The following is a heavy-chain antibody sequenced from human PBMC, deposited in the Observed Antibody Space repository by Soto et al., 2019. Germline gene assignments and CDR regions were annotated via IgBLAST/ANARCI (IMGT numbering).Heavy chain of an antibody. CDR2: IFPGDSDA. J-gene: IGHJ5*02. Sequence: PGESLKISCQASGYTFTDYWIGWVRQMPGKGLEWMGIIFPGDSDAKYSPSFEGQVTISADKSITTAFLQWSSLKASDTAIYYCEKSGGYSARNGFAPWGQGTLVTVSS. D-gene: IGHD5-18*01. V-gene: IGHV5-51*01. CDR3: EKSGGYSARNGFAP. CDR1: GYTFTDYW.